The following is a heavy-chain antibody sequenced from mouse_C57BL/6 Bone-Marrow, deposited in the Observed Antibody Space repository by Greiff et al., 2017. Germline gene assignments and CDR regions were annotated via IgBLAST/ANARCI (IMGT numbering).Heavy chain of an antibody. D-gene: IGHD2-3*01. V-gene: IGHV5-4*01. CDR2: ISDGGSYT. J-gene: IGHJ2*01. CDR3: ARDDEYYFDC. CDR1: GFTFSSYA. Sequence: EAQLVESGGGLVKPGGSLKLSCAASGFTFSSYAMSWVRQTPEKRLEWVATISDGGSYTYYPDNVKGRFTISRDNAKNNLYLQMSHLKSEDTAMYYCARDDEYYFDCWGQGTTLTVSS.